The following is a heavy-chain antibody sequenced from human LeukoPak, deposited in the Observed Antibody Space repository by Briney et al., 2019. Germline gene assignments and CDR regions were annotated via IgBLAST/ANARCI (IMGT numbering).Heavy chain of an antibody. D-gene: IGHD5-18*01. V-gene: IGHV3-21*01. Sequence: PGGSLRLSCAASGFTFSSYSLNWARQAPGKGLEWISSISGSSNSYKYYADSVKGRFTISRDDAKNSLYLQMNSLRAEDTAVYFCARSQRGYSYGEHWGQGTPVTVSS. J-gene: IGHJ4*02. CDR1: GFTFSSYS. CDR2: ISGSSNSYK. CDR3: ARSQRGYSYGEH.